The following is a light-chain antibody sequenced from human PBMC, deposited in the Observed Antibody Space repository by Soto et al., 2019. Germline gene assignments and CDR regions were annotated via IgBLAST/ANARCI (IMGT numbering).Light chain of an antibody. CDR1: SSDVGGYNY. CDR3: SSYTSSSTYAV. J-gene: IGLJ7*01. Sequence: QSALTQPASVSGSPGQSITISCTGTSSDVGGYNYVSWYQQHPGKAPKLMIYDVSNRPSGVSNRFSGSKSGNTASLTISGLQAEDEADYYCSSYTSSSTYAVFGGGTQLT. CDR2: DVS. V-gene: IGLV2-14*01.